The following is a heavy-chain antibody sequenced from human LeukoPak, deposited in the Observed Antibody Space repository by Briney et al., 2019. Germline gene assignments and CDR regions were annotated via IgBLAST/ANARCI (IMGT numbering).Heavy chain of an antibody. CDR1: GFTFSSYS. D-gene: IGHD6-19*01. CDR3: VGHIAVVGGAYDY. J-gene: IGHJ4*02. CDR2: ISSSSNYI. V-gene: IGHV3-21*01. Sequence: GGCLRLSCVASGFTFSSYSMSSVRQAPGKGLEWVSSISSSSNYIYYADSMKGRFTISRDNAKKYLYRQMNKMRAENTAVYYCVGHIAVVGGAYDYWGQGNLVTVSS.